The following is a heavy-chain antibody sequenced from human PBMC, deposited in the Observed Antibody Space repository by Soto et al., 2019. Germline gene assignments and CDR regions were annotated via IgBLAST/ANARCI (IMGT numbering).Heavy chain of an antibody. D-gene: IGHD2-2*01. V-gene: IGHV5-51*01. CDR1: GYSFANYW. J-gene: IGHJ5*02. CDR2: VNPDDSTT. Sequence: GESLKISCEGSGYSFANYWIGWVRQMPGKGLEWMGIVNPDDSTTTYSQSFQGQVIISADKSVRSAYLQWSSLKDSDTATYYCVRRFCSGTSCRLKWFDPWGQGTLVTVSS. CDR3: VRRFCSGTSCRLKWFDP.